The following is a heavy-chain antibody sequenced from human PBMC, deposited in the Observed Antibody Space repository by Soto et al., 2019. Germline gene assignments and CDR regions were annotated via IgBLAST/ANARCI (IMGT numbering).Heavy chain of an antibody. CDR1: GGSISSGGYS. Sequence: SETLSLTCAVSGGSISSGGYSWSWIRQPPGKGLEWIGYIYHSGSTYYNPSLKSRVTISVDRSKNQFSLKLSSVTAADTAVYYCARQDMTTVIDYWGQGTLVTVSS. CDR2: IYHSGST. D-gene: IGHD4-17*01. CDR3: ARQDMTTVIDY. J-gene: IGHJ4*02. V-gene: IGHV4-30-2*01.